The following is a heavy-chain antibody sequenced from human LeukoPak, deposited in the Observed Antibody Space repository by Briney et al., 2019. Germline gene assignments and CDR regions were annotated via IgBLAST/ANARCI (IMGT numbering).Heavy chain of an antibody. Sequence: PGGSLRLSCAASGFSFSSSWMTWVRQAPGKGLEWVANIKEDESEIYYVDSVKGRFTASRDNAKNSLYLQMNSLRAEDTAVYYCARILTYSYGLDYSGQGILVTVSS. D-gene: IGHD5-18*01. CDR2: IKEDESEI. CDR3: ARILTYSYGLDY. CDR1: GFSFSSSW. V-gene: IGHV3-7*01. J-gene: IGHJ4*02.